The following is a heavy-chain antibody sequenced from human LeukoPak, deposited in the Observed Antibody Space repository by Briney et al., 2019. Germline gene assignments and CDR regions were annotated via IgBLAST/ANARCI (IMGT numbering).Heavy chain of an antibody. D-gene: IGHD5-12*01. Sequence: SETLSLTCTVSGGSLSSNNSYWGWIRQPPGKGLEWIGSIYYSGSTHYNPSLKSRVTISVDTSKNQFSLKLRSVTAADTAVYYCARTTEGYAGGPGYSYYYYMDVWGKGTTVTISS. CDR3: ARTTEGYAGGPGYSYYYYMDV. V-gene: IGHV4-39*07. J-gene: IGHJ6*03. CDR2: IYYSGST. CDR1: GGSLSSNNSY.